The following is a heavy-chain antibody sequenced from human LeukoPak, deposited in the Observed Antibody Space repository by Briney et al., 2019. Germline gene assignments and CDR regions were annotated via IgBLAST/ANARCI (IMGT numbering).Heavy chain of an antibody. CDR3: ARAVGPFDY. D-gene: IGHD3-3*01. Sequence: PGGSLRLSCAASGFTFSSYGMHWVRQAPGKGLEWVAVIWYDGSNKYYADSVKGRFTISRDNSRDTLYLQRSSLRAEDTAVYYCARAVGPFDYWGQGTLVTVSS. CDR2: IWYDGSNK. CDR1: GFTFSSYG. V-gene: IGHV3-33*01. J-gene: IGHJ4*02.